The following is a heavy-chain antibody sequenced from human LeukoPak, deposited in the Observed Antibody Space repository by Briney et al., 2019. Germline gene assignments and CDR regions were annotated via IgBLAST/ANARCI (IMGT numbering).Heavy chain of an antibody. J-gene: IGHJ4*02. Sequence: ASVKVSCKASGCTFTNYAVNWMRQAPGQRREGMGWINTGNGDTKFSQNYQARVTITRDASASTAYMELSSLTSEDTAVYFCARGLWSAHRREYYFDSWGQGTLVTVSS. CDR2: INTGNGDT. CDR3: ARGLWSAHRREYYFDS. CDR1: GCTFTNYA. V-gene: IGHV1-3*04. D-gene: IGHD3-3*01.